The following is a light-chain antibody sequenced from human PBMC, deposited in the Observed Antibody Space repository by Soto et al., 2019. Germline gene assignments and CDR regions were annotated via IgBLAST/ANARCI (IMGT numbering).Light chain of an antibody. Sequence: QSVLTQPPSVSGAPGQRVTISRTGSSSNIGAGYDVHWYQQVTGTAPKLLIYVNNNRPSGVPDRFSGSKSGTSASLVITGLQAEDEADYYCQSYDSSLSASVFGGGTKLTVL. CDR3: QSYDSSLSASV. CDR1: SSNIGAGYD. V-gene: IGLV1-40*01. CDR2: VNN. J-gene: IGLJ3*02.